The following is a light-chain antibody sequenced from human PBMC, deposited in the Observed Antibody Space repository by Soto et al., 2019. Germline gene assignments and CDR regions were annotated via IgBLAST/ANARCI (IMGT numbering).Light chain of an antibody. CDR1: QTISTW. CDR3: QQYSSFSRT. J-gene: IGKJ1*01. V-gene: IGKV1-5*01. Sequence: EIQGTLSLSPRAAAVGARVTITCRASQTISTWLAWYQQKPGNAPELLIYDASTFESGVPSSFSGSGSGTAFSLPIISLLHPDFATFYCQQYSSFSRTFGQGTKVDIK. CDR2: DAS.